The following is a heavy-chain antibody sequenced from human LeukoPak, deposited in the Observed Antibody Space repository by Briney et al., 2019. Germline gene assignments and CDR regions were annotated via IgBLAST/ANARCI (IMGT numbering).Heavy chain of an antibody. D-gene: IGHD6-19*01. CDR2: INPSGGST. CDR1: GYTFTSYY. V-gene: IGHV1-46*01. Sequence: ASVKVSCKASGYTFTSYYMHWVRQAPGQGLEWMGIINPSGGSTSYAQKFQGRVTMTRDTSTSTVYMELSSLRSEDTAVYYCARDRRSDFGSGWYYFDYWGQGTLVTVSS. J-gene: IGHJ4*02. CDR3: ARDRRSDFGSGWYYFDY.